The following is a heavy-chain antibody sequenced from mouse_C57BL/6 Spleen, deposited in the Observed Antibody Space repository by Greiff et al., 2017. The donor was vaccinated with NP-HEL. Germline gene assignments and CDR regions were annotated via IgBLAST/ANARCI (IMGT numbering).Heavy chain of an antibody. CDR1: GFTFSSYA. D-gene: IGHD2-5*01. CDR2: ISSGGDYI. J-gene: IGHJ3*01. V-gene: IGHV5-9-1*02. CDR3: TRGAYYSNYGGFAY. Sequence: DVMLVESGEGLVKPGGSLKLSCAASGFTFSSYAMSWVRQTPEKRLEWVAYISSGGDYIYYADTVKGRFTISRDNARNTLYLQMSSLKSEDTAMYYCTRGAYYSNYGGFAYWGQGTLVTVSA.